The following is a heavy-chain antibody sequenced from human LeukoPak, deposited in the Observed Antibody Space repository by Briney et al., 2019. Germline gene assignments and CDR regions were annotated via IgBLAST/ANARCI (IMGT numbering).Heavy chain of an antibody. J-gene: IGHJ4*02. CDR3: AKEGAVAGPLDY. CDR2: ITDSGGST. V-gene: IGHV3-23*01. D-gene: IGHD6-19*01. CDR1: GFTFSIYA. Sequence: PGGSLRLSCAASGFTFSIYAMSWVRQAPGKGLEWVSAITDSGGSTYYADSVKGRFTISRDNSKNTLYLQMNSLRVEDTAVYFCAKEGAVAGPLDYWGQGTLVTVSS.